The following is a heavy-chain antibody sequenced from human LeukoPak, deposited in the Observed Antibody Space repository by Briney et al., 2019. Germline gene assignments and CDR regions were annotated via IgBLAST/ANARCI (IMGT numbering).Heavy chain of an antibody. J-gene: IGHJ6*03. CDR3: ARWELLDLGYYYYLDV. V-gene: IGHV1-8*03. Sequence: GASVKVSCKASGYTFTRYDINWVRQATGQGLEWMGWMNPKSGNTGHAQKFQGRVTITRGTSISTVYMELSSLRSEDTAVYFCARWELLDLGYYYYLDVWGKGTTVTVSS. CDR1: GYTFTRYD. CDR2: MNPKSGNT. D-gene: IGHD1-26*01.